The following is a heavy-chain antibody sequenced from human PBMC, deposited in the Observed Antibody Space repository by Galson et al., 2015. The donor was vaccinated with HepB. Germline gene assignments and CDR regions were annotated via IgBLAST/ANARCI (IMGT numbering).Heavy chain of an antibody. Sequence: SLRLSCAASGFTFSSYWMHWVRQAPGKGLVWVSRINSDGSSTSYADSVKGRFTISRDNAKNTLYLQMNSLRAEDTAVYYCARDGAYRYGDYPAAFVADAFDIWGQGTMVTVSS. CDR2: INSDGSST. CDR1: GFTFSSYW. D-gene: IGHD4-17*01. J-gene: IGHJ3*02. CDR3: ARDGAYRYGDYPAAFVADAFDI. V-gene: IGHV3-74*01.